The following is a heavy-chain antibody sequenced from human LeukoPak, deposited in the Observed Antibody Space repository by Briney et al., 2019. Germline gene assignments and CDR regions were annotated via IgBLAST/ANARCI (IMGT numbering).Heavy chain of an antibody. J-gene: IGHJ4*02. CDR2: ISYDGSNE. CDR1: GFTFSSYA. Sequence: GGSLRLSCAASGFTFSSYAMHWVRQAPGKGLKWVAVISYDGSNEYYADSVKGRFTISRDNSKNTLYLQMNSLRAEDTAVYYCARGNIVATTSFYDYWGQGTLVTVSS. D-gene: IGHD5-12*01. CDR3: ARGNIVATTSFYDY. V-gene: IGHV3-30-3*01.